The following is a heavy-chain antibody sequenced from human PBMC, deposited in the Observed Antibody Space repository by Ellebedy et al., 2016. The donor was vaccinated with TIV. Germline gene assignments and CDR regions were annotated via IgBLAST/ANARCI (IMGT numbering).Heavy chain of an antibody. CDR1: GGTFSSYA. D-gene: IGHD2-21*01. CDR2: IIPLFGTT. J-gene: IGHJ6*02. V-gene: IGHV1-69*13. Sequence: SVKVSCXASGGTFSSYAISWVRQAPGQGLEWMGGIIPLFGTTNYAQKFQGRVTITADESTSTAYMELSSLRSEDTAVYYCASTWSGLWGYYYGMDVWGQGTTVTVSS. CDR3: ASTWSGLWGYYYGMDV.